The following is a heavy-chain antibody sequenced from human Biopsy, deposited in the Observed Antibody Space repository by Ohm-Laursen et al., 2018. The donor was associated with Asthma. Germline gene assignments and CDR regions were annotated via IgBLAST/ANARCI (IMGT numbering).Heavy chain of an antibody. J-gene: IGHJ6*02. V-gene: IGHV1-18*01. D-gene: IGHD3-10*01. CDR3: ARAVDYSHYYGIDV. Sequence: EPSVTVSCKTSGYTFNSVGITWVRQAPGQGLEWMGWISVYNGNTKVAQKLQDRVTMITDTSTSTAYMELRSLRSDDTAVYFCARAVDYSHYYGIDVWGQGTTVTVS. CDR2: ISVYNGNT. CDR1: GYTFNSVG.